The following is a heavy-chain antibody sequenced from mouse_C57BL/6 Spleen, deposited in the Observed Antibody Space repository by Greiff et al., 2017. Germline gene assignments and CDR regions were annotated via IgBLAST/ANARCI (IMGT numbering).Heavy chain of an antibody. V-gene: IGHV1-82*01. D-gene: IGHD3-1*01. Sequence: QVQLQQSGPELVKPGASVKISCTAPGYAFSSSWMNWVKQRPGKGLEWIGRIYPGDGDTNYNGEFKGKATLTADKSSSTAYMQLSSLTSEDSAVYFCARVGDWYFDVWGTGTTVTVSS. CDR3: ARVGDWYFDV. J-gene: IGHJ1*03. CDR2: IYPGDGDT. CDR1: GYAFSSSW.